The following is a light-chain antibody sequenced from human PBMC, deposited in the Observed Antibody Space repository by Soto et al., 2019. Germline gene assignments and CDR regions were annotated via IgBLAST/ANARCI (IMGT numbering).Light chain of an antibody. CDR2: NAS. J-gene: IGKJ4*01. V-gene: IGKV3-11*01. CDR3: QHRRGWPLT. Sequence: DIVMTQSPATLAVSPGERATLSCRASQSVSSNLAWYQQKPGQAPRLLIYNASQRATGIPARFSGSGSGTDFTLTISSLEPEDFGVYYRQHRRGWPLTFGGGTKVDIK. CDR1: QSVSSN.